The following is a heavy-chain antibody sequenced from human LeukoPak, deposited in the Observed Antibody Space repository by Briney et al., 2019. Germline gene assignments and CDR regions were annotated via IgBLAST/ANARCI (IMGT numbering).Heavy chain of an antibody. J-gene: IGHJ6*03. CDR2: IYTNGST. D-gene: IGHD2-2*01. CDR1: GGSISSYY. V-gene: IGHV4-4*07. Sequence: PSETLSLTCTVSGGSISSYYWSWIRQPAGKGLEWIGRIYTNGSTNYNPSLKSRVTMSVDTSKNQFSLKLSSVTAADTAVYYCARGIYCSSTSCYYYYYYMDVWGKGTTVTVSS. CDR3: ARGIYCSSTSCYYYYYYMDV.